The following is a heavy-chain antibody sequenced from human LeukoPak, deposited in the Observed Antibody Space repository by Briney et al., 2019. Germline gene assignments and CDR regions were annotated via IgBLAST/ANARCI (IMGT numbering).Heavy chain of an antibody. CDR3: AKPLSSALTPDWYFDL. J-gene: IGHJ2*01. CDR1: GFTFSSYA. CDR2: ISGSGGTT. Sequence: PGGSLRLSCAASGFTFSSYAMSWVRQAPGKGLEWVSAISGSGGTTYYADSVKGRFTISRDNSKNTLYLQMNSLRAEDTAVYYCAKPLSSALTPDWYFDLWGRGALVTVSS. V-gene: IGHV3-23*01. D-gene: IGHD2/OR15-2a*01.